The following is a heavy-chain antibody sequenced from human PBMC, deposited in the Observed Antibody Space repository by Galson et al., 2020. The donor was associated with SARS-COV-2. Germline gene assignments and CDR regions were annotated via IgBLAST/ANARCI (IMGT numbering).Heavy chain of an antibody. V-gene: IGHV3-23*01. D-gene: IGHD2-15*01. CDR3: AREGGGSSYNWFDS. CDR1: GFTFSNYA. Sequence: GGSLRLSCSGSGFTFSNYAMSWVRQAPGKGLEWISSISGSGGSTYYADSVKGRFAISRDNSKNTLYLQMNSLRVEDTAIYHCAREGGGSSYNWFDSWGQGTLVTVSS. J-gene: IGHJ5*01. CDR2: ISGSGGST.